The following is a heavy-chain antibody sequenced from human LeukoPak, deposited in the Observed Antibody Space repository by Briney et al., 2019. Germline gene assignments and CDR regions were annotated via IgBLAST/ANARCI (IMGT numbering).Heavy chain of an antibody. V-gene: IGHV4-34*01. CDR1: GGSFSGYY. CDR2: INHSGST. J-gene: IGHJ4*02. CDR3: ARGPISYCGGDCYFSYYFDY. D-gene: IGHD2-21*01. Sequence: SETLSLTCAVYGGSFSGYYWSWIRQPPGKGLEWIGEINHSGSTNYNPSLKSRVTILVDTSKNQFSLKLSSVTAADTAVYYCARGPISYCGGDCYFSYYFDYWGQGTLVTVSS.